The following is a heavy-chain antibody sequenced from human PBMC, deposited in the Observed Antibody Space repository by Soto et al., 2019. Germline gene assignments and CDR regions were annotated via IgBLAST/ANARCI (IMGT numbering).Heavy chain of an antibody. V-gene: IGHV1-3*01. CDR1: GYTFTSYA. CDR3: ARGGTLSGSFDL. Sequence: ASVKVSCKASGYTFTSYAMHWVRQAPGQRLEWMGWINAGNGNTKYSQKFQGRVTITRDTSASTAYMELSSLRSEDTAVYYCARGGTLSGSFDLWGRGPLVTVPS. J-gene: IGHJ2*01. D-gene: IGHD1-26*01. CDR2: INAGNGNT.